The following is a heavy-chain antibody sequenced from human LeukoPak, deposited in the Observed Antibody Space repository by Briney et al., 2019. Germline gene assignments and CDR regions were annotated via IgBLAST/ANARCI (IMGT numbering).Heavy chain of an antibody. Sequence: GGSLRLSCAASGFTFSNYAMGWVRQAPGEGLEWVSFISGSGGSTYYADSVKGRLTISRDNSKNALSLQMKSLRADDTAVYYCARSHTSWDVSCFDYWGQGTLGTVSS. CDR1: GFTFSNYA. J-gene: IGHJ4*02. V-gene: IGHV3-23*01. CDR3: ARSHTSWDVSCFDY. CDR2: ISGSGGST. D-gene: IGHD2-2*01.